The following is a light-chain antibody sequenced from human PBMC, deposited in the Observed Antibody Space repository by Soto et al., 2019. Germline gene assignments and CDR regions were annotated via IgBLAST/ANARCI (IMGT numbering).Light chain of an antibody. CDR3: QTYNSAPLT. V-gene: IGKV2-28*01. Sequence: EIVMTQSPLTLDVTPGGPGSSSCSSSQGFLYNNTYNYLDWYVQKPGQSPQLLIYFGSNRAHGVPDRFSGSGTGTDFTLTISSLQPEDVATYYCQTYNSAPLTFGGGTQVEIK. CDR1: QGFLYNNTYNY. CDR2: FGS. J-gene: IGKJ4*01.